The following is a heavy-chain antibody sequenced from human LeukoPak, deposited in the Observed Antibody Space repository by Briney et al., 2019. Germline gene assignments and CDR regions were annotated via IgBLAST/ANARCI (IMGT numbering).Heavy chain of an antibody. J-gene: IGHJ4*02. CDR2: IYTSGST. CDR3: ATLTTVVTAYYFDY. D-gene: IGHD4-23*01. CDR1: GGSISSGSYY. V-gene: IGHV4-61*02. Sequence: SETLSLTCTVSGGSISSGSYYWSWIRQPAGKGLEWIGRIYTSGSTNYNPSLKSRVTISVDTSKNQFSLKLSSVTAADTAVYYCATLTTVVTAYYFDYWGQGTLVTVSS.